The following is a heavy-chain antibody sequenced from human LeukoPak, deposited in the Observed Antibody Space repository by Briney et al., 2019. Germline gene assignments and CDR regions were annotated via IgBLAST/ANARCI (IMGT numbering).Heavy chain of an antibody. CDR2: INHSGST. V-gene: IGHV4-34*01. Sequence: SETLSLTCAVYGGSFSGYYWSWIRQPPGKGLEWIGEINHSGSTNYNPSLKSRVTISVDTSKNQFSLKLSSVTAADTAVYYCARVEEIVVVPAATPRRFTFDYWGQGTLVTVSS. CDR3: ARVEEIVVVPAATPRRFTFDY. D-gene: IGHD2-2*01. J-gene: IGHJ4*02. CDR1: GGSFSGYY.